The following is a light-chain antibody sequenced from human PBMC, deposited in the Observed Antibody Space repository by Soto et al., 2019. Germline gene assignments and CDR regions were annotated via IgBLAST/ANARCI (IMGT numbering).Light chain of an antibody. Sequence: IQMTQSPSFVSASVGDRVTIAFRASQVINTWVVWYQQKPGAAPKLLIHSSSNLQSGVPSRFSGSGSGTDFTLTISSLQPEDFATYYCQQANSFPLTFGPGTKVDIK. J-gene: IGKJ3*01. CDR2: SSS. V-gene: IGKV1-12*01. CDR1: QVINTW. CDR3: QQANSFPLT.